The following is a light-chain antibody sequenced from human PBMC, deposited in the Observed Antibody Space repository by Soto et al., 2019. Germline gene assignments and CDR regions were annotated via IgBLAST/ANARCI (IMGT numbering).Light chain of an antibody. CDR1: SSDVGGYNY. CDR3: SSYTSSSTLSYV. CDR2: DVS. J-gene: IGLJ1*01. V-gene: IGLV2-14*01. Sequence: QSALTQPASVSGSPGQSITISCTGTSSDVGGYNYVSWYQQHPGKAPKLMIYDVSNRPSGVSNRFSGSKSGNTASLTISGLQAEDEADYYCSSYTSSSTLSYVFGTVTKVTVL.